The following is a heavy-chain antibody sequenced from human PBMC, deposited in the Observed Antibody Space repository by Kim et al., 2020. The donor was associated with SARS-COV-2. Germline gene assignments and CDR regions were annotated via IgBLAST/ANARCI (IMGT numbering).Heavy chain of an antibody. CDR2: MDHSGRT. V-gene: IGHV4-38-2*02. CDR3: AREQPRVASSTSRPYGVDV. J-gene: IGHJ6*02. D-gene: IGHD2-2*01. CDR1: GYSISSGYY. Sequence: SETLSLTCTVSGYSISSGYYWGWIRQPPGKGLEWIGSMDHSGRTHYNPSLKSRLTISIDTSKNQFSLKLNSVTAADTAVYYCAREQPRVASSTSRPYGVDVWGQGTTVTVSS.